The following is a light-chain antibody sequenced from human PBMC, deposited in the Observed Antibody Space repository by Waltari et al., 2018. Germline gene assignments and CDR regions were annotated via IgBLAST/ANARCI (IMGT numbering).Light chain of an antibody. CDR3: QQGVT. Sequence: EIVLTQSPATLSLSPGERATLSCRASQRVGPSLAWYQPIPGQAPRLLIYDASNRASDISPRFSGSGSGTDFSLTISGLDPEDYAVYYCQQGVTFGGGTRVEIK. J-gene: IGKJ4*01. V-gene: IGKV3-11*01. CDR1: QRVGPS. CDR2: DAS.